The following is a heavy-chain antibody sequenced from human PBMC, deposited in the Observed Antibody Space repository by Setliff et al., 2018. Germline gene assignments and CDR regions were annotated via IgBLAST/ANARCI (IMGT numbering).Heavy chain of an antibody. CDR3: TRVARVVLSRNAFDI. J-gene: IGHJ3*02. Sequence: SETLSLTCTVSGGSISSGGYYWSWIRQHPGKGLEWIGYIYYSGSTYYNPSLKSRVTISVDTSKNQFSLKLSSVTAADTAVYYCTRVARVVLSRNAFDIWGQGTMVTVSS. CDR2: IYYSGST. CDR1: GGSISSGGYY. V-gene: IGHV4-31*03. D-gene: IGHD2-2*01.